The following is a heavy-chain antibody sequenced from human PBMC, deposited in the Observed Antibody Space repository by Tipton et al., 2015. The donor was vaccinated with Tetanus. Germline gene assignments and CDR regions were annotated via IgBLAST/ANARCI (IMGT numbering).Heavy chain of an antibody. Sequence: LRLSCSVSGGSISGSSYYWSWIRQPPGKALEWIGSIYYSGSTFYHPSLQSRVTISLDTSKNEFSLTLSSVTAADTAVYYCARGTWLYTSTYHRHWLDPWGQGTLVTVSS. CDR1: GGSISGSSYY. V-gene: IGHV4-39*07. CDR3: ARGTWLYTSTYHRHWLDP. D-gene: IGHD6-13*01. CDR2: IYYSGST. J-gene: IGHJ5*02.